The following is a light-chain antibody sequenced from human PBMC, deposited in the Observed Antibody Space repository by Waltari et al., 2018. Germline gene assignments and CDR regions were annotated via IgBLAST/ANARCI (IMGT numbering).Light chain of an antibody. Sequence: DIVMTQSPDSLAVSLGERATINCKSSQRVLYSSNNKNYLAWYQQKPGQPPKLLFDWASTRDSGVPYRFSGSGSGTDFTLTISSLQAEDVAVYYCQQYYTSPPYTFGQGTKLEIK. CDR3: QQYYTSPPYT. V-gene: IGKV4-1*01. CDR1: QRVLYSSNNKNY. J-gene: IGKJ2*01. CDR2: WAS.